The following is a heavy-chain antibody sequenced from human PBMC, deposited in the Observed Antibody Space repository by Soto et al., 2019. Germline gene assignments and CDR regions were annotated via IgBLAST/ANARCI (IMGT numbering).Heavy chain of an antibody. CDR1: GGSFSGYY. V-gene: IGHV4-34*01. D-gene: IGHD2-21*02. CDR2: INHSGST. J-gene: IGHJ3*02. Sequence: QVQLQQWGAGLLKPSETLSLTCAVYGGSFSGYYWRWIRQPPGKGLEWIGEINHSGSTNYNPSLKSRVTISVDTSKNQFSLKLSSVTAADTAVYYCARVPRGVVVTAIPSDAFDIWGQGTMVTVSS. CDR3: ARVPRGVVVTAIPSDAFDI.